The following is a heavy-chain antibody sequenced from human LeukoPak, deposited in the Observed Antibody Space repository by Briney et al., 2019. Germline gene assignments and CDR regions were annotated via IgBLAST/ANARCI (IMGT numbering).Heavy chain of an antibody. J-gene: IGHJ6*02. V-gene: IGHV4-59*12. CDR3: ARDQGVYDILTGYAYYYYGMDV. CDR2: IYYSGST. D-gene: IGHD3-9*01. Sequence: PSETLSLTCTVSGGSISSYYWSWIRQPPGKGLEWIGYIYYSGSTNYNPSLKSRVTISVDKSKDQFSLKLSSVTAADTAVYYCARDQGVYDILTGYAYYYYGMDVWGQGTTVTVSS. CDR1: GGSISSYY.